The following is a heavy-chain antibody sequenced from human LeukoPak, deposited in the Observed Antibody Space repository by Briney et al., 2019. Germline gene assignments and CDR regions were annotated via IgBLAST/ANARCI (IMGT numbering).Heavy chain of an antibody. J-gene: IGHJ6*02. V-gene: IGHV3-30*18. CDR1: GFTFDDYA. Sequence: GGSLRLSCAASGFTFDDYAMHWVRQAPGKGLEWVAAISSDGSSKYYAGSVRGRSTISRDKSNNTVSLQMSSLRPEDTAVYYCAKGSGGSCYSSGDVWGQGTTVTVSS. CDR2: ISSDGSSK. D-gene: IGHD2-15*01. CDR3: AKGSGGSCYSSGDV.